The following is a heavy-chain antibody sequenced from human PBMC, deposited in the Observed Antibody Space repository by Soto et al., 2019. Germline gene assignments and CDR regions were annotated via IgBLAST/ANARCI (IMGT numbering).Heavy chain of an antibody. CDR1: GYTFTVHY. CDR3: ARDVAKGGRSAGFDY. V-gene: IGHV1-2*02. Sequence: QVQLVQSGAAVKKPGASVNVSCKASGYTFTVHYMHRVRQAPAQVLEWMGRINAKSGGTMYPQKFQGRVPMTWDTSMSTAYVALTRLTSDDTAVYYCARDVAKGGRSAGFDYWGQGTLVTVSS. J-gene: IGHJ4*02. D-gene: IGHD1-26*01. CDR2: INAKSGGT.